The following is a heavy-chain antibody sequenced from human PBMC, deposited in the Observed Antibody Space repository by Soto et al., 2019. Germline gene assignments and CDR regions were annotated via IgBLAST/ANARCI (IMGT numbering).Heavy chain of an antibody. CDR2: IIPIFGTA. CDR3: ASKLGRDYYYGMDV. V-gene: IGHV1-69*12. Sequence: QVQLVQSGAEVKKPGSSVKVSCKASGGTFSSYAISWVRQAPGQGLEWMGGIIPIFGTANYAQKFQGRVTITADESTSTAYMERSSLRSDDTAVYYCASKLGRDYYYGMDVWGQGTTVTVS. CDR1: GGTFSSYA. D-gene: IGHD1-26*01. J-gene: IGHJ6*02.